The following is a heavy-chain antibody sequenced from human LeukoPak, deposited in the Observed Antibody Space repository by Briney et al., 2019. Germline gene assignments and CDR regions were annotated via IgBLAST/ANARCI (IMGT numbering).Heavy chain of an antibody. CDR2: INSDGSST. V-gene: IGHV3-74*01. Sequence: PGGSLRLSCAASGFTFSSYWMHWVRQAPGKGLVWGSCINSDGSSTIYADSVKGRFTISRDNAKNTLYLQMNSLRGEDTAMYYCARAGDTYYDYVWGSYRWGQGTLVTVSS. D-gene: IGHD3-16*02. J-gene: IGHJ4*02. CDR1: GFTFSSYW. CDR3: ARAGDTYYDYVWGSYR.